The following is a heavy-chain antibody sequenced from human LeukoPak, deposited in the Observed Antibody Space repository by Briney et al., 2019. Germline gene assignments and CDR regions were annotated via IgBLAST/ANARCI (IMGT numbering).Heavy chain of an antibody. V-gene: IGHV3-64D*09. Sequence: PGGSLRLSCAASGFTFSSYAMHWVRQAPGKGLEYVSAISSNGGSTYYADSVKGRFIISRDNSKNTQYLQMSSLRAEDTAVYYCVKDPRHYYDSSGYYPGNDYWGQGTLVTVSS. J-gene: IGHJ4*02. CDR1: GFTFSSYA. CDR2: ISSNGGST. D-gene: IGHD3-22*01. CDR3: VKDPRHYYDSSGYYPGNDY.